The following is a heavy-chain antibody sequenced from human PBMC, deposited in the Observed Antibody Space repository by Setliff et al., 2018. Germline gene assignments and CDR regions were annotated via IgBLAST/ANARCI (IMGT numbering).Heavy chain of an antibody. CDR1: GGSISSSSYY. CDR3: ARVGGYYYYYYGMDV. Sequence: PSETLSLTCAVSGGSISSSSYYWGWIRQSPGEGLEWIANIHYNGNLYYNPSLKNRATISMDTSKIQFSLKLSSVTAADTAVYYCARVGGYYYYYYGMDVWGQGTTVTVS. CDR2: IHYNGNL. J-gene: IGHJ6*02. V-gene: IGHV4-39*07.